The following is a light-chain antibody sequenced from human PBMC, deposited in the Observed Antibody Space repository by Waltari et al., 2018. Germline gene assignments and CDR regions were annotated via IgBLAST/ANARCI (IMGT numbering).Light chain of an antibody. CDR2: GNN. Sequence: QSVLTQPPSVSGAPGQRVTISCTGSSPNIGAGYDVPWYKQLPGKAPKLLIYGNNNRPSGVPDRVSGSKSGTSASLAITGLQPDDEADYYCQSHDPGLSGSKVFGGGTKLTVL. CDR1: SPNIGAGYD. J-gene: IGLJ3*02. V-gene: IGLV1-40*01. CDR3: QSHDPGLSGSKV.